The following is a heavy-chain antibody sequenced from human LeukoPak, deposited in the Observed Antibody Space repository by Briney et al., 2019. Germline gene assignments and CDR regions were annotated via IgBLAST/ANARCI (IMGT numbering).Heavy chain of an antibody. CDR3: ARSYGDHDALDI. J-gene: IGHJ3*02. CDR2: IYPGDSDT. Sequence: GESLKIPCKGSGYTFTNYWIGWVLQLPGKGLEWMGIIYPGDSDTKYSPSFQVQVTISANKSITTAYLQWNSLKASDTAMDYCARSYGDHDALDIWGQGTMVTVSS. V-gene: IGHV5-51*01. D-gene: IGHD4-17*01. CDR1: GYTFTNYW.